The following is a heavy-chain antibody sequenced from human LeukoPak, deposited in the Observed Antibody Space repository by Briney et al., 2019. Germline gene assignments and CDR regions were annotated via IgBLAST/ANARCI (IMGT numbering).Heavy chain of an antibody. J-gene: IGHJ4*02. D-gene: IGHD2-15*01. CDR2: ISSSSSCI. CDR3: AREDVEDIVVVVAATFLGY. CDR1: GFTFSSYS. Sequence: GGSLRLSCAASGFTFSSYSMNWVRQAPGKGLEWVSSISSSSSCIYYADSVKGRFTISRDNAKNSLYLQMNSLRAEDTAVYYCAREDVEDIVVVVAATFLGYWGQGTLVTVSS. V-gene: IGHV3-21*01.